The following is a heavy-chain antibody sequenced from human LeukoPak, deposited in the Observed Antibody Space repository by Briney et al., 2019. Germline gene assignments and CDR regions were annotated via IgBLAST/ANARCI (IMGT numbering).Heavy chain of an antibody. Sequence: PGGSLRLSCAASGFTFSSYWMHWVRQAPGKGLVWVSRINTDGSSTTYADSVKGRFTISRDNAKNTLYLQMNSLRAEDTAEYYCARVSVVAGTGAWDVWGKGTTVTVSS. D-gene: IGHD2-15*01. CDR2: INTDGSST. V-gene: IGHV3-74*01. CDR3: ARVSVVAGTGAWDV. J-gene: IGHJ6*04. CDR1: GFTFSSYW.